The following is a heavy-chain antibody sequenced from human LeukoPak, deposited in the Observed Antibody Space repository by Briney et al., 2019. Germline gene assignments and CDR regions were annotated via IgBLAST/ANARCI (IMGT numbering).Heavy chain of an antibody. CDR1: GGTFSRYA. Sequence: SVKVSCKASGGTFSRYAISWVRQAPGQGLEWMGGCIPMFGTANYAQNFQNRVTITADESTSTFSMEVSSLRPEDTAVYFCAGASSKWELSFWGQGTLVTVSS. V-gene: IGHV1-69*01. D-gene: IGHD1-26*01. CDR2: CIPMFGTA. CDR3: AGASSKWELSF. J-gene: IGHJ4*02.